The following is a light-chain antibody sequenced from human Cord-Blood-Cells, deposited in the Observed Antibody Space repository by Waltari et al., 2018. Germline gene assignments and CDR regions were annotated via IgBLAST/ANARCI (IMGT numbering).Light chain of an antibody. Sequence: SYVLTQPPSVSVAPGKTARITCGGNNIGSKSVHWYQQKPGQAPVLVVYEDSDRPSGSPGRFSGSNSGNTATLTIRRVEAGDEADYYGQVWDSSSDHVVFGGGTKLTVL. J-gene: IGLJ2*01. V-gene: IGLV3-21*03. CDR3: QVWDSSSDHVV. CDR2: EDS. CDR1: NIGSKS.